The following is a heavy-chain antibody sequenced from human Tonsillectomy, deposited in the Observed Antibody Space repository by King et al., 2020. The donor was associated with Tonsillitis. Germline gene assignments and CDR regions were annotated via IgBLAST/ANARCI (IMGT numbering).Heavy chain of an antibody. J-gene: IGHJ4*02. Sequence: VQLVESGGGLVQPGGSLRLSCAASGFTFSSYAMSWLRQAPGKGLEWVSAISGGGGSAYYADSVKGRFTISRVNSKNTLYLQMNSLRAEDTAVYFCAKGGLGYCSSTNCYYYFDYWGQGTLVTVSS. CDR3: AKGGLGYCSSTNCYYYFDY. D-gene: IGHD2-2*03. CDR1: GFTFSSYA. CDR2: ISGGGGSA. V-gene: IGHV3-23*04.